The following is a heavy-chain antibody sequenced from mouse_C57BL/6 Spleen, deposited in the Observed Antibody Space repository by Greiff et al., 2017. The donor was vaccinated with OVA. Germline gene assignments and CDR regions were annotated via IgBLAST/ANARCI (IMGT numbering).Heavy chain of an antibody. CDR2: ISSGSSTI. D-gene: IGHD1-1*01. Sequence: EVMLVESGGGLVKPGGSLKLSCAASGFTFSDYGMHWVRQAPEKGLEWVAYISSGSSTIYYADTVKGRFTISRDNAKNTLFLQMTSLRSEDTAMYYCARLHYGPYYFDYWGQGTTLTVSS. V-gene: IGHV5-17*01. CDR3: ARLHYGPYYFDY. CDR1: GFTFSDYG. J-gene: IGHJ2*01.